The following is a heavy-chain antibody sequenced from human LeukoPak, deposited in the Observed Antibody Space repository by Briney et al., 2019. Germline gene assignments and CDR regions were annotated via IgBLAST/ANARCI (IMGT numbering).Heavy chain of an antibody. D-gene: IGHD3-3*01. CDR1: GGSFSGYY. Sequence: SETLSLTCAVYGGSFSGYYWSWIRQPPGKGLEWIGEINHSGSTNYNPSLESRVTISVDTSKNQFSLKLSSVTAADTAVYYCAIEIITIFGVVTDYWGQGTLVTVSS. V-gene: IGHV4-34*01. CDR2: INHSGST. J-gene: IGHJ4*02. CDR3: AIEIITIFGVVTDY.